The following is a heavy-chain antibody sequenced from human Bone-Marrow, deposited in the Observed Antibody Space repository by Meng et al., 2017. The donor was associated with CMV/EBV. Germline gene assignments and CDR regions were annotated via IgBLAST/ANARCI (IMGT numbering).Heavy chain of an antibody. D-gene: IGHD3-3*01. Sequence: GESLKISCAASGSTVSSNYMSWVRQAPGKGLEWVSVIYSGGSTYYADSVKGRFTISRDNSKNTLYLQMNSLRAEDTAVYYCASIPYYDFWSGYGNYYYGMDVWGQGTTVTVSS. J-gene: IGHJ6*02. CDR3: ASIPYYDFWSGYGNYYYGMDV. CDR1: GSTVSSNY. CDR2: IYSGGST. V-gene: IGHV3-53*01.